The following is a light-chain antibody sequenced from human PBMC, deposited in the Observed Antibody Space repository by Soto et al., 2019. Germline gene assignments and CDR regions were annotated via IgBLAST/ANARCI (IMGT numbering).Light chain of an antibody. V-gene: IGKV3-15*01. CDR3: QQYNNWPVWT. Sequence: EIVLTQSPGTLSLSPGERATLSCRASQSVSSNLAWYQQKPGQAPRLLIYGASTRATGIPARFSGSGSGTEFTLTISSLQSEDFAVYYCQQYNNWPVWTFGQGTKVDI. CDR2: GAS. CDR1: QSVSSN. J-gene: IGKJ1*01.